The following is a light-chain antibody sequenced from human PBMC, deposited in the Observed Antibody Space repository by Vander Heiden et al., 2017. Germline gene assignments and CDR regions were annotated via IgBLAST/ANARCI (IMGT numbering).Light chain of an antibody. V-gene: IGLV1-47*01. CDR2: RNS. CDR3: AAWDDSLSGPV. Sequence: QSVLTPPPSASGTPGQRVTISCSGSTSSIGGNYVYWYQQLPGTAPKLLIHRNSQRPSGVPDRFSGSKSGTSASLAISGLRSEDEADYYCAAWDDSLSGPVFGGGTKLTVL. CDR1: TSSIGGNY. J-gene: IGLJ2*01.